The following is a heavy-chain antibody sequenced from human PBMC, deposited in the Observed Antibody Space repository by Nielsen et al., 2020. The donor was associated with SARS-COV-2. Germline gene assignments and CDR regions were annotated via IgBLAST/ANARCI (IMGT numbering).Heavy chain of an antibody. CDR1: GFTFSSYA. D-gene: IGHD1-26*01. CDR2: ISYDGSNK. Sequence: GESLKISCAASGFTFSSYAMHWVRQAPGKGLEWVAVISYDGSNKYYADSVKGRFTISRDNSKNTLYLQMNSLRAEDTAVYYCARDRSGSYSHYFDYWGQGTLVTVSS. J-gene: IGHJ4*02. V-gene: IGHV3-30*04. CDR3: ARDRSGSYSHYFDY.